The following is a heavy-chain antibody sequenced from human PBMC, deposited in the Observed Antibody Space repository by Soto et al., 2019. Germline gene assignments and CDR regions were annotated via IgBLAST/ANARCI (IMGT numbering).Heavy chain of an antibody. CDR2: ISGSGFKK. D-gene: IGHD1-26*01. CDR3: AKNQGVELVPIDPVDSFDT. V-gene: IGHV3-23*01. CDR1: VFTFDNFC. J-gene: IGHJ5*02. Sequence: PGGSXRLSCSSSVFTFDNFCSVWFGQAPGKGLEWISSISGSGFKKYYADSVKGRFTISRDNSKSTVYLELNNLRAEDTAVYHCAKNQGVELVPIDPVDSFDTWGQGSVVTVSS.